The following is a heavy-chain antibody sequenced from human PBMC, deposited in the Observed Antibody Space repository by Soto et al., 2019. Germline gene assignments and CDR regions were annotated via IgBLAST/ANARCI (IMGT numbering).Heavy chain of an antibody. J-gene: IGHJ4*02. CDR1: GGSISSYY. Sequence: PSETLSLTCTVSGGSISSYYWSWIRQPPGKGLEWIGYIYYSGSTNYNPSLKSRVTISVDTSKNQFSLKLSSVTAADTAVYYCASSSRITMVRGVISRPALYYFDYWGQGTLVTVSS. D-gene: IGHD3-10*01. V-gene: IGHV4-59*08. CDR3: ASSSRITMVRGVISRPALYYFDY. CDR2: IYYSGST.